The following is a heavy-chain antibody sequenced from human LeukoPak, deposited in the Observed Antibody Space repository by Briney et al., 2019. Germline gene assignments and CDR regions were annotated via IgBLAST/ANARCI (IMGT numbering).Heavy chain of an antibody. CDR1: GESVSINNAA. CDR2: TYYRSRLYN. D-gene: IGHD1-26*01. V-gene: IGHV6-1*01. Sequence: QTLSLTCDISGESVSINNAAWTWIRQSPSRGLEWLGSTYYRSRLYNDYAVSLKSRMTINADTSKNPFSLQLHSVTPEDTAVYYCARSGGTASGKYERATLDYWGQGTLVTVSS. CDR3: ARSGGTASGKYERATLDY. J-gene: IGHJ4*02.